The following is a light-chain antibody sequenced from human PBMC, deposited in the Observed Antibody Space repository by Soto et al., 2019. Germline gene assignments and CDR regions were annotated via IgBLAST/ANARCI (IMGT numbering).Light chain of an antibody. J-gene: IGKJ1*01. CDR1: QSISSW. Sequence: DIQMTQSTSTLSASVGDRVTITCRASQSISSWLAWYQQKSGKAPKLLIYKASSLESGVPSRFSGSVSGTEFTLTISRLQADDSANYYCQQYNSYRTYGQGTKVEIK. V-gene: IGKV1-5*03. CDR3: QQYNSYRT. CDR2: KAS.